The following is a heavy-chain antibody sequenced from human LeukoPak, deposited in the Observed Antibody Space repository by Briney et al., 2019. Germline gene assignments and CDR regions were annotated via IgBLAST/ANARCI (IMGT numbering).Heavy chain of an antibody. D-gene: IGHD2-2*01. V-gene: IGHV1-69*04. J-gene: IGHJ6*02. Sequence: SVKVSCKASGGTFSSCAISWVRQAPGQGLEWMGRIIPILGIANYAQKFQGRVTITADKSTSTAYMELSSLRSEDTAVYYCARDHIVVVPAAMAHGMDVWGQGTTVTVSS. CDR1: GGTFSSCA. CDR2: IIPILGIA. CDR3: ARDHIVVVPAAMAHGMDV.